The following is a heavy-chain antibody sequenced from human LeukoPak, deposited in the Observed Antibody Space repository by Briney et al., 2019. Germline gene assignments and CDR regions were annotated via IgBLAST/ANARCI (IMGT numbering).Heavy chain of an antibody. CDR2: IYSDGYTYYGNT. V-gene: IGHV3-66*03. J-gene: IGHJ6*04. CDR1: GFSVSSNY. CDR3: ARGVSTVVVTAYYYSYGRDV. D-gene: IGHD2-21*02. Sequence: PGGSLRLSCAASGFSVSSNYLSWVRQAPGKGLEWVSVIYSDGYTYYGNTYYADSVEGRFTISRDNSKNTLYLQMNSLRAEDTAVYYCARGVSTVVVTAYYYSYGRDVWGEGTTVTVSS.